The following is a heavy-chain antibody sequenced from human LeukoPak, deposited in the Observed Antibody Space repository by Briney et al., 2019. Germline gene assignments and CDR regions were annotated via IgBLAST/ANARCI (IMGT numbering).Heavy chain of an antibody. CDR3: AREGGIAVAGTGDY. V-gene: IGHV4-61*02. Sequence: PSETLSLTCTVSGGSISSGSYYWSWIRPPAGKGLEWIGRIYTSGSTNYNPSLKSRVTISVDTSKNQFSLKLSSVTAADTAVYYCAREGGIAVAGTGDYWGQGTLVSVSS. J-gene: IGHJ4*02. D-gene: IGHD6-19*01. CDR1: GGSISSGSYY. CDR2: IYTSGST.